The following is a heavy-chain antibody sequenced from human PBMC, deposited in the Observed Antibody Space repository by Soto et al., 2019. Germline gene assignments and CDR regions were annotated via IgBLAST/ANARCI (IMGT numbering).Heavy chain of an antibody. D-gene: IGHD3-16*02. J-gene: IGHJ4*02. CDR3: ARDYGPVYYDYIWGSYRHFDY. CDR1: GFTFSSYS. Sequence: GGSLRLSCAASGFTFSSYSMNWVRQAPGKGLEWVSSISSSSSYIYYADSVKGRFTISRDNAKNSLYLQMNSLRAEDTAVYYCARDYGPVYYDYIWGSYRHFDYWGQGTLVTVSS. V-gene: IGHV3-21*01. CDR2: ISSSSSYI.